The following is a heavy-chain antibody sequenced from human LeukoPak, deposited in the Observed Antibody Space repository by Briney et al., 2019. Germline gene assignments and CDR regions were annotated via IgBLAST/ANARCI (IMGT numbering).Heavy chain of an antibody. V-gene: IGHV4-59*01. CDR1: GGSISSYY. CDR2: FYYSGST. J-gene: IGHJ4*02. D-gene: IGHD1-26*01. Sequence: PSETLSLTCSVSGGSISSYYWNWIRPPPGRGLEWIGYFYYSGSTNYNPSLKSRVTISVDTSRNQFSLKLNSVTAADTAVYYCARGVAGAKDYFDYWGQGTLVTVSS. CDR3: ARGVAGAKDYFDY.